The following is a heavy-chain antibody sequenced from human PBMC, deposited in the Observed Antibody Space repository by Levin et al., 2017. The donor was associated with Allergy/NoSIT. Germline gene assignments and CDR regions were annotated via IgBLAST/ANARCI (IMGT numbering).Heavy chain of an antibody. J-gene: IGHJ4*02. CDR3: TRGSGSSASGLGY. CDR1: FSPFLPSA. V-gene: IGHV1-18*01. CDR2: ISGYNGNT. D-gene: IGHD3-10*01. Sequence: SFPPSFSPFLPSALTWVRQAPGQGLEWMGWISGYNGNTNYAQKVQGRVTMTTAPSTSTAYMELRSLRSDDTAVYYCTRGSGSSASGLGYWGQGTLVTVSS.